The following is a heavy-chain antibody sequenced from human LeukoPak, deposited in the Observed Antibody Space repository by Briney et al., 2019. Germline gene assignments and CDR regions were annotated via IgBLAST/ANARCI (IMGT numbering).Heavy chain of an antibody. CDR1: GFTFSSYA. CDR3: ARAGGSYWMGAKFDY. Sequence: GGSLRLSCAVSGFTFSSYAMSWVRQAPGKGLEWVSAISGSGSNTYYADSVKGRFTISRDNSKNTLYLQMNSLRGEDTAVYYCARAGGSYWMGAKFDYWGQGSLVTVSS. CDR2: ISGSGSNT. J-gene: IGHJ4*02. V-gene: IGHV3-23*01. D-gene: IGHD1-26*01.